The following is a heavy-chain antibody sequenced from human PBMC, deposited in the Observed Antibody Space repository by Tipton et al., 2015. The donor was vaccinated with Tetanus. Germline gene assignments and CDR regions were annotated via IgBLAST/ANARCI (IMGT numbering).Heavy chain of an antibody. J-gene: IGHJ2*01. Sequence: TLSLTCTVSGGSITYFYWNWIRQPPGKGLEWIGYIYSSGSFNYNPSLRSRVTLSVDTSQKQFSLNLRSMTAADTAVYYCARGGPDSRWYFDLWGRGTLVTVSS. V-gene: IGHV4-59*01. CDR1: GGSITYFY. CDR2: IYSSGSF. CDR3: ARGGPDSRWYFDL.